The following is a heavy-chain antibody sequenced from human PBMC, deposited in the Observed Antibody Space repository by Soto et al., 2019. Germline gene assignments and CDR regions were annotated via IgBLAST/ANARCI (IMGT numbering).Heavy chain of an antibody. V-gene: IGHV6-1*01. CDR3: ARDIVGEMATITDWFDP. D-gene: IGHD5-12*01. CDR2: TYYRSKWYN. CDR1: GDSVSSNSAA. Sequence: SQTLSLTCAISGDSVSSNSAAWNWIRQSPSRGLEWLGRTYYRSKWYNDYAVSVKSRITINPDTSKNQFSLQLNSVTPEDTAVYYCARDIVGEMATITDWFDPWGQGTLVTVSS. J-gene: IGHJ5*02.